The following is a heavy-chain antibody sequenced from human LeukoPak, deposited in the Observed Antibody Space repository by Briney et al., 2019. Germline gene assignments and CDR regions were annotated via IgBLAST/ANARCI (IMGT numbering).Heavy chain of an antibody. J-gene: IGHJ6*03. D-gene: IGHD5-12*01. CDR1: GFTFSSYW. V-gene: IGHV3-20*04. CDR3: ARDSGFAPMDV. CDR2: INWNGGST. Sequence: GGSLRLSCAASGFTFSSYWMHWVRQAPGKGLEWVSGINWNGGSTGYADSVKGRFTISRDNAKNSLYLQMNSLRAEDTALYYCARDSGFAPMDVWGKGTTVTVSS.